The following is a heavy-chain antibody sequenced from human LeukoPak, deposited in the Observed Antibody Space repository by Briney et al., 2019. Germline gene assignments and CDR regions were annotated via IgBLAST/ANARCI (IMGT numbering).Heavy chain of an antibody. CDR2: ISGSGRTT. CDR3: AKVGATAGTLRIEYFQH. CDR1: GFTFSSYA. Sequence: GGTLRLSCAASGFTFSSYAMSWVRQAPGKGLEWVSGISGSGRTTYYADSVKGRFTISRDNSKNTLCLQMNSLRAEDTAVYFCAKVGATAGTLRIEYFQHWGQGTLVTVSS. V-gene: IGHV3-23*01. D-gene: IGHD6-13*01. J-gene: IGHJ1*01.